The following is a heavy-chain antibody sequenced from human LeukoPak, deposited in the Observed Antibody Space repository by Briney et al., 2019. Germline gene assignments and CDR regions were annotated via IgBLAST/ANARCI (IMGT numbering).Heavy chain of an antibody. J-gene: IGHJ4*02. CDR3: ARANPIYYYDSSGYSQYYFDY. V-gene: IGHV4-59*01. Sequence: ASETLSLTCTVSGGSISSYYWSWIRQPPGKGLEWIGYIYYSGSTNYNPSLKSRVTISVDTSKNQFSLKLSSVTAADTAVYYCARANPIYYYDSSGYSQYYFDYWGQGTLVTVSS. CDR1: GGSISSYY. D-gene: IGHD3-22*01. CDR2: IYYSGST.